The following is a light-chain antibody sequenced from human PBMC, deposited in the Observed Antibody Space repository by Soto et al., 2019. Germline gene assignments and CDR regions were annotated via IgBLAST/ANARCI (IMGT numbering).Light chain of an antibody. V-gene: IGKV3-20*01. CDR1: QRITT. Sequence: IVMTQTPATLSLSPGERATLSCRASQRITTVAWYQQKPGQAPRLLIYGASSRATGIPDRFSGSGSGTDFTLTISRLEPEDFAVYYCQQYGSSPRTFGGGTMV. CDR2: GAS. CDR3: QQYGSSPRT. J-gene: IGKJ4*01.